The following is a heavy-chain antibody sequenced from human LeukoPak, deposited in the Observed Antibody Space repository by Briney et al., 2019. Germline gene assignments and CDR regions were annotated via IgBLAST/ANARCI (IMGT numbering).Heavy chain of an antibody. CDR1: GGSISSYY. CDR3: ASHVLYGGNSDYYYYYMDV. J-gene: IGHJ6*03. CDR2: IYTSGST. Sequence: PSETLSLTCTVSGGSISSYYWSWIRQPAGKGLEWIGRIYTSGSTNYNPSLKSRVTISVDTSKNQFSLKLSSVTAADTAVYYCASHVLYGGNSDYYYYYMDVWGKGTTVTVSS. V-gene: IGHV4-4*07. D-gene: IGHD4-23*01.